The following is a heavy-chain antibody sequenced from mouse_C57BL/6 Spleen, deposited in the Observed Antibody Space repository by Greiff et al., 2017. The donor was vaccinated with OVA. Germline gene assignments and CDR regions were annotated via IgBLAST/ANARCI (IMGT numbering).Heavy chain of an antibody. D-gene: IGHD1-1*01. CDR3: ARYYGSFYYAMDY. V-gene: IGHV1-7*01. J-gene: IGHJ4*01. CDR2: INPSSGYT. CDR1: GYTFTSYW. Sequence: VQGVESGAELAKPGASVKLSCKASGYTFTSYWMHWVKQRPGQGLEWIGYINPSSGYTKYNQKFKDKATLTADKSSSTAYMQLSSLTYEDSAVYYCARYYGSFYYAMDYWGQGTSVTVSS.